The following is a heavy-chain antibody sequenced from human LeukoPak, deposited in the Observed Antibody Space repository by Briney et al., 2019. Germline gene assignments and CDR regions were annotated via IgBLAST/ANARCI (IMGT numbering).Heavy chain of an antibody. J-gene: IGHJ4*02. V-gene: IGHV3-30*18. CDR2: LSYDGSNK. Sequence: GGSLRLSCAASGFTFSGYGMHWVRQAPGKGLEWMTFLSYDGSNKYYADSVKGRFTISRDNSKNSLYLQMDSLRTEDTAVYYCAKNRLRGSYYFDDWGQGTLVTVPS. CDR3: AKNRLRGSYYFDD. D-gene: IGHD1-26*01. CDR1: GFTFSGYG.